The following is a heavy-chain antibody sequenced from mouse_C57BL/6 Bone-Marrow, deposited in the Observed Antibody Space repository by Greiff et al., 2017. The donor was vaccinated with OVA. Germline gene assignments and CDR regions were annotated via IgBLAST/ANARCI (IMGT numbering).Heavy chain of an antibody. Sequence: EVKVVESGPGMVKPSQSLSLTCTVTGYSITSGYDWHWIRHFPGNKLEWMGYISYSGSTNYNPYLKSRISITHDTSKNHFFLKLNSVTTEDTATYYCARDHGYHWYFDVWGTGTTVTVSS. V-gene: IGHV3-1*01. CDR3: ARDHGYHWYFDV. CDR2: ISYSGST. D-gene: IGHD2-2*01. CDR1: GYSITSGYD. J-gene: IGHJ1*03.